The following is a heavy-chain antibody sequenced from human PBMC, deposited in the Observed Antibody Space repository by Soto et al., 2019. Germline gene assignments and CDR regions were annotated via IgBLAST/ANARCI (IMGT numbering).Heavy chain of an antibody. J-gene: IGHJ4*02. D-gene: IGHD2-15*01. CDR1: GGSISSGGYY. V-gene: IGHV4-31*03. Sequence: SLTCTVSGGSISSGGYYWSWIRQHPGKGLEWIGHRYHSESTYYNPSLKSRVSISLDTSKNQFSLKLSFVTAADTAMYYCARTKCSGGSCYSWSLDYWGQGTPVTVSS. CDR3: ARTKCSGGSCYSWSLDY. CDR2: RYHSEST.